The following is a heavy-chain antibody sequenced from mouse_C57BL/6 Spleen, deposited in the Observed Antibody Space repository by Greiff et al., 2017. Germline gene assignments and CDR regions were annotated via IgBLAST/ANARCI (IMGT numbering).Heavy chain of an antibody. CDR3: ARTSAGYKYFDY. V-gene: IGHV1-64*01. D-gene: IGHD3-2*02. CDR2: IHPNSGST. J-gene: IGHJ2*01. CDR1: GYTFTSYW. Sequence: QVQLQQPGAELVKPGASVKLSCTASGYTFTSYWMHWVKQRPGQGLEWIGMIHPNSGSTNYNEKFKSKATLTVDKSSSTAYMQLSSLTSEDSAVYYCARTSAGYKYFDYWGQGTTLTVSA.